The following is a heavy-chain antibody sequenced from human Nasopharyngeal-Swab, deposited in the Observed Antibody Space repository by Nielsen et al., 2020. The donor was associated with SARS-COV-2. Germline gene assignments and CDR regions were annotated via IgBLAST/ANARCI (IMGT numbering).Heavy chain of an antibody. CDR1: GFTFSSYG. CDR2: ISGSGGST. V-gene: IGHV3-23*01. CDR3: AKYTKVGGTGTTSPTYDY. Sequence: GESLKISCAASGFTFSSYGMHWVRQAPGKGLEWVSAISGSGGSTYYADSVKGRFTISRDNSKNTLYLQMNSLRAEDTAVYYCAKYTKVGGTGTTSPTYDYWGQGTLVTVSS. J-gene: IGHJ4*02. D-gene: IGHD1-1*01.